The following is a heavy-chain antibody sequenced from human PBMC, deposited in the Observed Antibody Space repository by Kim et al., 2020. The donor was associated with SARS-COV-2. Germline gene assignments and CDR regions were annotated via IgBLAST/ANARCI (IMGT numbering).Heavy chain of an antibody. CDR3: ARDGGAMPFDY. J-gene: IGHJ4*02. CDR1: GGSISSGGYY. D-gene: IGHD2-2*01. Sequence: SETLSLTCTVSGGSISSGGYYWSWIRQHPGKGLEWIGYIYYSGSTYYNPSLKSRVTISVDTSKNQFSLKLSPVTAADTAVYYCARDGGAMPFDYWGQGTLVTVSS. V-gene: IGHV4-31*03. CDR2: IYYSGST.